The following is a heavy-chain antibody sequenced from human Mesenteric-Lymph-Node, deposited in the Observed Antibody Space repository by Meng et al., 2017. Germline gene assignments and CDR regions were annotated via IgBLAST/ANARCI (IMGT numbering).Heavy chain of an antibody. V-gene: IGHV3-74*02. CDR3: ATGSGYYYSY. Sequence: EVQLVESVGGLVQPGGYLRLSCAASGFTFSSYWMHWVRQAPGKGLVWVSRIISAETTTTYADSVKGRFTISRDNARNTLYLQMNSLRAEDTAVYYCATGSGYYYSYWGQGTLVTVSS. D-gene: IGHD3-3*01. J-gene: IGHJ4*02. CDR1: GFTFSSYW. CDR2: IISAETTT.